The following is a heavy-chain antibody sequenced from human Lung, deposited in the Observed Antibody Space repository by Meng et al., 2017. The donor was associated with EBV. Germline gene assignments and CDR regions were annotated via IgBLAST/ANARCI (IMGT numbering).Heavy chain of an antibody. CDR2: IYYSGST. V-gene: IGHV4-31*03. J-gene: IGHJ4*02. CDR1: GGSVDSGAYY. Sequence: QLQGSGPGLVKPSHTLSLTCTVSGGSVDSGAYYWSWIRQRPGKGLKWIGYIYYSGSTFYTPSLKSRATLSVDTSKNQFSLKLNSVTAADTAVYYCARLRLVWMFDYWGQGALVTVSS. D-gene: IGHD6-19*01. CDR3: ARLRLVWMFDY.